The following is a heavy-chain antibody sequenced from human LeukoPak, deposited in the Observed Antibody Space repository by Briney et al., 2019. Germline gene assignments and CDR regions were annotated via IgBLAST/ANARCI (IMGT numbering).Heavy chain of an antibody. CDR2: ISWNSGSI. CDR1: GFTFDDYA. CDR3: AKSPERVGATNYYFDY. V-gene: IGHV3-9*01. D-gene: IGHD1-26*01. Sequence: GGSLRLSCAASGFTFDDYAMHWVRQAPGKGLESVSGISWNSGSIGYADSVKGRFAISRDNAKNSLYLQMNSLRAEDTALYYCAKSPERVGATNYYFDYWGQGTLVTVSS. J-gene: IGHJ4*02.